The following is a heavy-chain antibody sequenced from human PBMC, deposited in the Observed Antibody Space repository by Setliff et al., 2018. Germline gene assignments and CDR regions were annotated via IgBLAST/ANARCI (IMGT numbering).Heavy chain of an antibody. Sequence: GGSLRLSCAASGFTFSNFAMAWVRQAPGKGLEWVSAISSTITSTYYADSVKVRFTISRDNSKNTLYLQMNSLRAEDTAVYYCAKRSYGDYYYGMDVWGQGTTVTVSS. CDR3: AKRSYGDYYYGMDV. CDR1: GFTFSNFA. D-gene: IGHD4-17*01. CDR2: ISSTITST. V-gene: IGHV3-23*01. J-gene: IGHJ6*02.